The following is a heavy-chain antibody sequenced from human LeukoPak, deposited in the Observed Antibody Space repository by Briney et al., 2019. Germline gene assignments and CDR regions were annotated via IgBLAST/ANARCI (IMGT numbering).Heavy chain of an antibody. CDR1: GFTFSSYG. CDR2: VYSDDTT. J-gene: IGHJ4*02. D-gene: IGHD2/OR15-2a*01. V-gene: IGHV3-53*01. Sequence: HPGGSLRLSCAASGFTFSSYGMHWVRQAPGKGLEWVSVVYSDDTTYYADSVKGRFTISRDNSKNTLYLQMNNLRAEDTAVYYCARGGGYYAIDYWGQGTLVTVSS. CDR3: ARGGGYYAIDY.